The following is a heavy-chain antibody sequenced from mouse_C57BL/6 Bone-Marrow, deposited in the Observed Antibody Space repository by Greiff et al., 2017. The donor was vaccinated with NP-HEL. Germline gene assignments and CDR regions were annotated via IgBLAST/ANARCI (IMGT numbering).Heavy chain of an antibody. Sequence: QVHVKQSGAELVKPGASVKISCKASGYAFSSYWMNWVKQRPGKGLEWIGQLYPGDGDTNYNGKFKGKATLTADKSYSTAYMQLSSLPSDDSAVYFCARGGVWGKGTTLTVST. CDR1: GYAFSSYW. CDR2: LYPGDGDT. J-gene: IGHJ2*01. V-gene: IGHV1-80*01. CDR3: ARGGV.